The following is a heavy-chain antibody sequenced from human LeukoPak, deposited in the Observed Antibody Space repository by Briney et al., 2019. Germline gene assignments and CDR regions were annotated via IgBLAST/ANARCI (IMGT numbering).Heavy chain of an antibody. CDR2: MNPNSGNT. CDR1: GYTFTSYD. D-gene: IGHD3-10*01. V-gene: IGHV1-8*01. J-gene: IGHJ3*02. CDR3: ARGPNYHGSGSSDAFDI. Sequence: ASVKVSCKASGYTFTSYDINWVRQATGQGLEWMGWMNPNSGNTGYAQKFQGRITMTRNTSISTAYMELSSLRSEDTAVYYCARGPNYHGSGSSDAFDIWGQGTMVTVSS.